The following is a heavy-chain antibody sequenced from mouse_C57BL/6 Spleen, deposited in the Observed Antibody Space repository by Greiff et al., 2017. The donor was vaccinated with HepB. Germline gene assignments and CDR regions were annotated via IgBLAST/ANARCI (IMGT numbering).Heavy chain of an antibody. CDR2: IYPGDGDT. J-gene: IGHJ3*01. CDR1: GYAFSSSW. V-gene: IGHV1-82*01. Sequence: QVQLQQSGPELVKPGASVKISCKASGYAFSSSWMNWVKQRPGKGLEWIGRIYPGDGDTNYNGKFKGKATLTADKSSSTAYMQLSSLTSEDSAVYFCARYYYGSSFAYWGQGTLVTVSA. D-gene: IGHD1-1*01. CDR3: ARYYYGSSFAY.